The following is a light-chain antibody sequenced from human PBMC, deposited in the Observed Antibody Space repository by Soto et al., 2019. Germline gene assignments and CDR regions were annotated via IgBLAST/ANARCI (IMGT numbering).Light chain of an antibody. CDR1: RNDIGYYDS. V-gene: IGLV2-8*01. CDR2: EVN. J-gene: IGLJ1*01. Sequence: QSVLTQPPSASGSLGQSVTISCIGTRNDIGYYDSVSWYQHHPGKAPQAVIYEVNKRPSGVPDRFSGSKSGNTASLTVSGLQPEDEADYYCSSYAGSNNYVFGTGTKLTVL. CDR3: SSYAGSNNYV.